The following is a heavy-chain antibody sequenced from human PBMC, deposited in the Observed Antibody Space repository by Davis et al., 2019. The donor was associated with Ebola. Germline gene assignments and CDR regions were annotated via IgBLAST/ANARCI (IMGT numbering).Heavy chain of an antibody. V-gene: IGHV3-74*01. D-gene: IGHD5-12*01. CDR3: VRVYSGSYDP. CDR2: IKTDGSTT. CDR1: GFTFSNYY. J-gene: IGHJ5*02. Sequence: HTGGSLRLSCAASGFTFSNYYMHWVRQAPGKGLEWVARIKTDGSTTRYADSVKGRFIISRDDAKNSLYLQMNGLRVEDTAVYYCVRVYSGSYDPWGQGTLVTVSS.